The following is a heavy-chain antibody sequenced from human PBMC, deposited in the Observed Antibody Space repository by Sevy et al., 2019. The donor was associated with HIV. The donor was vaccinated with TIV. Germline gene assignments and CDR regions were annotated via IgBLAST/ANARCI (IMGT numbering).Heavy chain of an antibody. J-gene: IGHJ3*01. CDR2: ISSSSTYI. V-gene: IGHV3-21*01. CDR3: ARPYGSGSWEAFDL. D-gene: IGHD3-10*01. CDR1: GFTIRTYN. Sequence: GGSLRLSCAASGFTIRTYNMNWVRQAPGKGLEWVSSISSSSTYIYYADSVKGRFTISRDNAKNSLYLQMSSLRAEDTAVYYCARPYGSGSWEAFDLWGQGTMVTVSS.